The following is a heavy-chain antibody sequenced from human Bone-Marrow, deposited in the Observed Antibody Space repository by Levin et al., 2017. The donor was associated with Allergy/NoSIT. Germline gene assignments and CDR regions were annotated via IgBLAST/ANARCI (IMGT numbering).Heavy chain of an antibody. CDR3: ARMYSSSSYAFDI. J-gene: IGHJ3*02. V-gene: IGHV4-61*01. CDR1: GGSVSSGSYY. CDR2: IYYSGST. D-gene: IGHD6-6*01. Sequence: KASETLSLTCTVSGGSVSSGSYYWSWIRQSPGKGLEWIGYIYYSGSTNYNPSLKSRVTISLDTSKNQFSLKLSSVTAADTAVYYCARMYSSSSYAFDIWGQGTMVTVSS.